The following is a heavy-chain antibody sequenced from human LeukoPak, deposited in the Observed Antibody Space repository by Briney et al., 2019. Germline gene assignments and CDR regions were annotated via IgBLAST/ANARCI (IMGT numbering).Heavy chain of an antibody. CDR1: GYTFTSYY. J-gene: IGHJ3*02. CDR2: INPSGGST. V-gene: IGHV1-46*01. D-gene: IGHD4-17*01. Sequence: ASVKVSCKASGYTFTSYYMHWVRQAPGQGLEWMGIINPSGGSTSYAQKFQGRVTMTRDMSTSTVYMELSSLRSEDTAVYYCARAVFSPPNYGDYLPDAFDIWGQGTMVTVSS. CDR3: ARAVFSPPNYGDYLPDAFDI.